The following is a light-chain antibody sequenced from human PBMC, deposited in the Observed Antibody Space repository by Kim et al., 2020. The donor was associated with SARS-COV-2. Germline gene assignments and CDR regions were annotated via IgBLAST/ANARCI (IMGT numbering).Light chain of an antibody. V-gene: IGKV3-20*01. CDR3: QQYGGSPT. CDR2: GAS. Sequence: ENVLTQSPGTLSLSPGEMATLSCRASQTVTSSYLAWYQQKPGQAPRLLIHGASSRATGIPDRFSGSGSGTDFTLTISRLEPEDFAMYYCQQYGGSPTFGLGTKVEVK. J-gene: IGKJ1*01. CDR1: QTVTSSY.